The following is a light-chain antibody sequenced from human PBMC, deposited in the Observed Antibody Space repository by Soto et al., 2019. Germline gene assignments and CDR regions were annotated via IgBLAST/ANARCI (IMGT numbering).Light chain of an antibody. CDR3: AAWDDSLNVYVV. CDR1: SSNIGSNT. V-gene: IGLV1-44*01. J-gene: IGLJ2*01. CDR2: SNS. Sequence: QSVLTQPPSASGTPGQRVTISCSGSSSNIGSNTVNWYQQLPGTAPKLLIYSNSQRPSGVPDRFSGSKSGTSASLAISGLQSEDEADYYCAAWDDSLNVYVVFGGGTQLTVL.